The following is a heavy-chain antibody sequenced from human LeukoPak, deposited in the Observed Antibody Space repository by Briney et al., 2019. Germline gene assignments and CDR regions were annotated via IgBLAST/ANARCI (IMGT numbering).Heavy chain of an antibody. V-gene: IGHV4-4*07. CDR2: IFSTGST. CDR1: DGSISSYY. Sequence: SETLSLTCTVSDGSISSYYWSWIRQPAGKGLEWIGRIFSTGSTNYNPSLKSRVTMSVGTSKNQFSLKLSSVTAADTAVYYCARVSTGGRYDYWGQGTLVTVSS. CDR3: ARVSTGGRYDY. D-gene: IGHD1-14*01. J-gene: IGHJ4*02.